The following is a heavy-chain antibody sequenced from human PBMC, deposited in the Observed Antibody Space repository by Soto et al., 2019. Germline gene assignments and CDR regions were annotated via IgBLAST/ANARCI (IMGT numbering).Heavy chain of an antibody. CDR1: GGTFSSYA. V-gene: IGHV1-69*06. D-gene: IGHD6-13*01. CDR2: VVPFIDTA. Sequence: QVQLVQSGAEVKKPGSSVMVSCKASGGTFSSYAFSWVRQAPGQGLEWMGGVVPFIDTANFAQKFQGRVTNTADKSTSTAYMELTSLRSEDTAVDYCARGGYSSSWRFDYWGQGTLVTVSS. J-gene: IGHJ4*02. CDR3: ARGGYSSSWRFDY.